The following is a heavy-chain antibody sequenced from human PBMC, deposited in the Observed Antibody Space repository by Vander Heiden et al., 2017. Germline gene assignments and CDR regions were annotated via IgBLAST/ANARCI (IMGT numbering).Heavy chain of an antibody. D-gene: IGHD3-16*02. J-gene: IGHJ4*02. CDR2: ST. Sequence: STYYNPSLKSRVTISVDTSKNQFSLKLSSVTAADTAVYYCARQRTGDYVWGSYRNPQNLDYWGQGTLVTVSS. V-gene: IGHV4-39*01. CDR3: ARQRTGDYVWGSYRNPQNLDY.